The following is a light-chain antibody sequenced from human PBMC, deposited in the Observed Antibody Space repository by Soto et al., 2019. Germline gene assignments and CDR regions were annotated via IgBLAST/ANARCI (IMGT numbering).Light chain of an antibody. CDR2: RAS. V-gene: IGKV3-20*01. CDR3: QQYGSSPPT. Sequence: EIVLTQSPATLSLSPWERATLSCRASQSVSSSSLAWYQQKPGQAPRAIIYRASSRATGTPDRVSGRGSGTDFTLTINRLEPEDFALYYCQQYGSSPPTFGQGTKVDIK. CDR1: QSVSSSS. J-gene: IGKJ1*01.